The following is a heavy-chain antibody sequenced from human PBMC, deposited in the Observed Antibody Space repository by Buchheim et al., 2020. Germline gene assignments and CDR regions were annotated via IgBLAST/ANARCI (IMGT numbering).Heavy chain of an antibody. Sequence: QVQLQQWGAGLLKPSETLSLTCAVYGGSFSGYYWSWIRQPPGKGLEWIGEINHSGSTNYNPSLKSRVTISVDTSKHQFSLKLSSVTAADTAVYYCASPQGGGSSSDYWGQGTL. V-gene: IGHV4-34*01. CDR3: ASPQGGGSSSDY. CDR2: INHSGST. D-gene: IGHD1-26*01. CDR1: GGSFSGYY. J-gene: IGHJ4*02.